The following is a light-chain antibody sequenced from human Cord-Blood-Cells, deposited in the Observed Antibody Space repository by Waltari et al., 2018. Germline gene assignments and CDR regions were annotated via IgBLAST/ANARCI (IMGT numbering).Light chain of an antibody. V-gene: IGKV1-5*03. Sequence: DIQMIQSPSTLSASVGDRVTITCRASQSISSWLAWYQQRPGKARTLLIYKASSLESGVPSRVSGSVSGTECSLTISSLQPDDFATYYCQQYNSYSVTFGGGTKVEIK. CDR1: QSISSW. J-gene: IGKJ4*01. CDR2: KAS. CDR3: QQYNSYSVT.